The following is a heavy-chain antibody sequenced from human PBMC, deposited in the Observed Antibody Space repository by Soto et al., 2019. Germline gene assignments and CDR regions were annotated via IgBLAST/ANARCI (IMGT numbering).Heavy chain of an antibody. CDR1: GYTFTSYG. V-gene: IGHV1-18*01. Sequence: ASVKVSCKASGYTFTSYGISWVRQAPGQGLEWMGWISAYNGNTNYAQKLQGRVTMTTDTSTSTAYMELRSLRSDDTAVYYCARVGPYSGYDLDYYYYGMDVWGQGTTVTVSS. D-gene: IGHD5-12*01. CDR3: ARVGPYSGYDLDYYYYGMDV. J-gene: IGHJ6*02. CDR2: ISAYNGNT.